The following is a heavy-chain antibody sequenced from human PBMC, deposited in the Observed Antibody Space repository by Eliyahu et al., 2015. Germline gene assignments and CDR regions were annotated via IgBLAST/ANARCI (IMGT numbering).Heavy chain of an antibody. CDR3: AVTPGDAFDI. V-gene: IGHV4-39*01. J-gene: IGHJ3*02. Sequence: QLQLQESGPGLVKPSXXLSLTCTVXGGXISSSXYYWGWIRQPPGKGLEWXGSIYYSGSTYYNPSLKSRVTISVDTSKNQFSLKLSSVTAADTAVYYCAVTPGDAFDIWGQGTMVTVSS. CDR1: GGXISSSXYY. D-gene: IGHD2-21*02. CDR2: IYYSGST.